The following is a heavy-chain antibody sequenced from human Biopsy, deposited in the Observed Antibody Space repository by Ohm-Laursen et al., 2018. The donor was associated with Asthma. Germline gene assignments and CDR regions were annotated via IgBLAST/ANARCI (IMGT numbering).Heavy chain of an antibody. D-gene: IGHD6-19*01. CDR2: INGKSNSI. CDR3: ARDSYSSGLYDDFES. Sequence: GSLRLSCTASGFTFSDYYMSWIRQAPGKGLEWISYINGKSNSIEYADSVKGRFTISRDNAKNSLYLQMNSLRAEDTAVYYCARDSYSSGLYDDFESWGQGTLVNVSS. CDR1: GFTFSDYY. V-gene: IGHV3-11*01. J-gene: IGHJ4*02.